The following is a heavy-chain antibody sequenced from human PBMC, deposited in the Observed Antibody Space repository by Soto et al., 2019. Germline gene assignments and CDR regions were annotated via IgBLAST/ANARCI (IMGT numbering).Heavy chain of an antibody. D-gene: IGHD5-18*01. J-gene: IGHJ4*02. CDR3: ARELEVDTAMVTGSYFDY. CDR1: GGTFSSYA. CDR2: IIPILGTA. Sequence: QVQLVQSGAEVKKPGSSVKVSCKASGGTFSSYAISWVRQAPGQGLEWMGGIIPILGTANYAQKFQGRVTITADKSTSTAYMELSSLRSEDTAVYYCARELEVDTAMVTGSYFDYWGQGTLVTVSS. V-gene: IGHV1-69*06.